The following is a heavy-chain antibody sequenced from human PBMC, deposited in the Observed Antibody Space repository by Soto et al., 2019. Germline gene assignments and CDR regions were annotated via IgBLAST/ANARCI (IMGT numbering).Heavy chain of an antibody. D-gene: IGHD6-13*01. V-gene: IGHV3-21*01. Sequence: GGSLRLSCAASGFTFSSYSMNWVRQAPGKGLEWVSSISSSSSYIYYADSVKGRFTISRDNAKNSLYLQMNSLRAEDTAVYYCARATRYSSSWRNLIDYWGQGTLVTVSS. CDR3: ARATRYSSSWRNLIDY. CDR2: ISSSSSYI. J-gene: IGHJ4*02. CDR1: GFTFSSYS.